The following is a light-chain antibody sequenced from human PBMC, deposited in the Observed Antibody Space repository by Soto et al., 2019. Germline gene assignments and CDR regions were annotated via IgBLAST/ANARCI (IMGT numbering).Light chain of an antibody. CDR3: QQYGSSPTKT. Sequence: EIVLTQSPGTLSLSPGERATLSCRASQSVSSSYLAWYQQKPGQAPRLLIYGESSRATGIPDRFSGSGSGTELTLTISRLEPEDFAVYYCQQYGSSPTKTFGQGTKVEIK. CDR1: QSVSSSY. J-gene: IGKJ1*01. V-gene: IGKV3-20*01. CDR2: GES.